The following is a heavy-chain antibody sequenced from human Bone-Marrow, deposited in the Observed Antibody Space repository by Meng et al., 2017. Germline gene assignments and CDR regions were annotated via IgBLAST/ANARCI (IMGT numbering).Heavy chain of an antibody. CDR3: ARGFRIQLWLLDY. V-gene: IGHV3-30*03. CDR1: GFTFSSYW. Sequence: LSLTCAASGFTFSSYWMSWVRQAPGKGLEWVAVISYDGSNKYYADSVKGRFTISSDNSKNTLYLQMNSLRAEDTAVYYCARGFRIQLWLLDYWGQGTLVTVSS. J-gene: IGHJ4*02. D-gene: IGHD5-18*01. CDR2: ISYDGSNK.